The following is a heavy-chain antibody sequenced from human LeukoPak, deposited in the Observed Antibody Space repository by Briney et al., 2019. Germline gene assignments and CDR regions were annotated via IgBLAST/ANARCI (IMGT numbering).Heavy chain of an antibody. CDR3: ARVVAAAGTNDEYYFDY. D-gene: IGHD6-13*01. CDR1: GYTXTSYG. CDR2: ISAYNGNT. Sequence: ASVKVSCKASGYTXTSYGISWVRQAPGQGLEWMGWISAYNGNTNYAQKLQGRVTMTTDTSTSTAYMELRSLRSDDTAVYYCARVVAAAGTNDEYYFDYWGQGTLVTVSS. J-gene: IGHJ4*02. V-gene: IGHV1-18*01.